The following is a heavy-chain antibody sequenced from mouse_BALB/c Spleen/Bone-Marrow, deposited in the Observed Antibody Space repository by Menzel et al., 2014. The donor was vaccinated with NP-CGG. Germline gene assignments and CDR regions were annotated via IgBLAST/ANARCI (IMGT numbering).Heavy chain of an antibody. V-gene: IGHV5-12-2*01. D-gene: IGHD2-14*01. CDR1: GFTFIAYT. CDR3: ARHGEERPVLAMDY. J-gene: IGHJ4*01. Sequence: DVHLVESGGGLVEPGGSLKLSCAASGFTFIAYTMSWVRQTPEKRLEWVAYINNGGGSTYYPDTVKGRFTISRDNAKNTLYLQMSSLKSEDTAMYYCARHGEERPVLAMDYWGQGTLVPVSS. CDR2: INNGGGST.